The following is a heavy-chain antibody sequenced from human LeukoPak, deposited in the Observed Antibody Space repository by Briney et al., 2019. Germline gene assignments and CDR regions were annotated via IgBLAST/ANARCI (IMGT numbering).Heavy chain of an antibody. D-gene: IGHD3-10*01. Sequence: ASVKVSCKVSGYTLTELSVYWVRQAPGKGLEWMGSFDPEDGETIYAQKFQGRVTMTEDTSTDTAYMELSSLRSEDTAVYYCATGSVMVRGVISPYYYYGMDVWGQGTTVTVSS. CDR3: ATGSVMVRGVISPYYYYGMDV. V-gene: IGHV1-24*01. CDR1: GYTLTELS. CDR2: FDPEDGET. J-gene: IGHJ6*02.